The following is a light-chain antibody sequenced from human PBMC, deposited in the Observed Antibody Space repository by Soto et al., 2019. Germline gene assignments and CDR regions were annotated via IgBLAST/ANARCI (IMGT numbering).Light chain of an antibody. CDR1: SSNIGSNR. J-gene: IGLJ3*02. Sequence: QSVLTQPPSASGTPGQRVTISCSGSSSNIGSNRVNWYQQLPGTAPKLLIYSNNQRPSGVPDRFSGSKSGTSASLAISGLQSEDEDDYYCAAWDDSLNGPVFGGGNKLTVL. CDR2: SNN. CDR3: AAWDDSLNGPV. V-gene: IGLV1-44*01.